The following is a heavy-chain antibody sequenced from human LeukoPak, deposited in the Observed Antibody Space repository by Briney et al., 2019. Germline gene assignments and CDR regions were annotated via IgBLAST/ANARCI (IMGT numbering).Heavy chain of an antibody. CDR1: GGSISSSSYY. V-gene: IGHV4-39*01. CDR3: ARHIAVAGTTPYFDY. D-gene: IGHD6-19*01. Sequence: LETLSLTCTVSGGSISSSSYYWGWIRQPPGKGLEWIGSIYYSGSTYYNPSLKSRVTISVDTSKNQFSLKLSSVTAADTAVYYCARHIAVAGTTPYFDYWGQGTLVTVSS. CDR2: IYYSGST. J-gene: IGHJ4*02.